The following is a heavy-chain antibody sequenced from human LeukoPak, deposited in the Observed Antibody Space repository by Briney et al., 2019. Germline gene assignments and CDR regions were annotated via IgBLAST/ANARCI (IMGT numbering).Heavy chain of an antibody. CDR1: GFTFDDYA. Sequence: GRSLRLSCAASGFTFDDYAMHWVRQAPGKGLEWVSGSSWNSGSIGYADSVKGRFTISRDNAKNSLYLQMNSLRAEDTALYYCARGVGGPYYYYGMDVWGQGTTVTVSS. V-gene: IGHV3-9*01. J-gene: IGHJ6*02. CDR2: SSWNSGSI. D-gene: IGHD3-10*01. CDR3: ARGVGGPYYYYGMDV.